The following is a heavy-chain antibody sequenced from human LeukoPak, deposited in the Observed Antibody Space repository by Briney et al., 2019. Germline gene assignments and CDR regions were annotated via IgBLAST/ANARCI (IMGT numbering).Heavy chain of an antibody. CDR2: IRYDGSNK. J-gene: IGHJ4*02. CDR1: GFTFSRYG. D-gene: IGHD3-10*01. Sequence: PGGSLRLSCAASGFTFSRYGMHWVRQAPGKGLEWVAFIRYDGSNKYYADSVKGRFTISRDNSKNTLYLQMNSLRAEDTAVYYCAKSTDYYGSGSYFDYWGQGTLVTVSS. V-gene: IGHV3-30*02. CDR3: AKSTDYYGSGSYFDY.